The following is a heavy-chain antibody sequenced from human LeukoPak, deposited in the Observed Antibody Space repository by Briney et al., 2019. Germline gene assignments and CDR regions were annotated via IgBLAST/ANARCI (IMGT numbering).Heavy chain of an antibody. J-gene: IGHJ4*02. V-gene: IGHV3-23*01. CDR3: AKERGGSSDWYEGDY. CDR2: ISGSGGNT. D-gene: IGHD6-19*01. Sequence: GGSLRLSCAASGFTFSNCAMSWVRQAPGKGLEGVSAISGSGGNTYYADSVKGRFTISRDNSKNTLYLQMNSLRAEDTAVYYCAKERGGSSDWYEGDYWGQGTLVTVSS. CDR1: GFTFSNCA.